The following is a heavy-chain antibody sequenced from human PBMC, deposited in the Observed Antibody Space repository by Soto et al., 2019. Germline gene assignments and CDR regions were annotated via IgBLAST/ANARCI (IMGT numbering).Heavy chain of an antibody. Sequence: GGSLRLSCAASGVTFNSYAMTWVRQAPGKGLEWVSAISRYGDITYYADSVEGRFSISRDNSKNTLYLQMNSLRAEDTAVYYCAKDRYLDHDSRGYLFDNWGQGTLVTVSS. CDR3: AKDRYLDHDSRGYLFDN. V-gene: IGHV3-23*01. D-gene: IGHD3-22*01. CDR2: ISRYGDIT. CDR1: GVTFNSYA. J-gene: IGHJ4*02.